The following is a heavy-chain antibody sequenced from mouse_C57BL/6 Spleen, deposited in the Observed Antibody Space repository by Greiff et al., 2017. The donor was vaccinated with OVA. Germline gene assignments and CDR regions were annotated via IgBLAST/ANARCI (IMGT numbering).Heavy chain of an antibody. CDR3: ARSDYNGSPYYCDC. J-gene: IGHJ2*01. CDR2: SFPGSGST. V-gene: IGHV1-9*01. D-gene: IGHD1-1*01. CDR1: GYTFTGFW. Sequence: VPLVESGAELMQPGASVKLSCKATGYTFTGFWIVWVKQRPGHGLEWIGESFPGSGSTNYNEKFKCMATFTADTSSNTADMQLSSLTTEDSAIYYCARSDYNGSPYYCDCWGQGTTLTVTS.